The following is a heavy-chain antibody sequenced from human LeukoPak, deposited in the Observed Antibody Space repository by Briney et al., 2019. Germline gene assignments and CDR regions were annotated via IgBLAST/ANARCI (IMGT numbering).Heavy chain of an antibody. D-gene: IGHD6-25*01. CDR3: ASNTSGRAFDI. J-gene: IGHJ3*02. V-gene: IGHV4-30-4*01. CDR2: IYYSGST. CDR1: GGSISSGDYY. Sequence: PSEILSLTCTVSGGSISSGDYYWSWIRQPPGKGLEWIGYIYYSGSTYYNPSLKSRATISVDTSKNQFSLKLSSVTAADTAVYYCASNTSGRAFDIWGQGTMVTVSS.